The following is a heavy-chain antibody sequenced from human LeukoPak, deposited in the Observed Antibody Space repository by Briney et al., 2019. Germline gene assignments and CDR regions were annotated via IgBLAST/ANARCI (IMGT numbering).Heavy chain of an antibody. CDR2: INHSGST. CDR3: ARVGSYSGSYPNGY. CDR1: GGSFSGYY. J-gene: IGHJ4*02. Sequence: SETLSLTCAVYGGSFSGYYWSWIRQPPGKGLEWIGEINHSGSTNYNPSLKSRVTISVDTSKNQFSLKLSSVTAADTAVYYCARVGSYSGSYPNGYWGQGTLVTVSS. D-gene: IGHD1-26*01. V-gene: IGHV4-34*01.